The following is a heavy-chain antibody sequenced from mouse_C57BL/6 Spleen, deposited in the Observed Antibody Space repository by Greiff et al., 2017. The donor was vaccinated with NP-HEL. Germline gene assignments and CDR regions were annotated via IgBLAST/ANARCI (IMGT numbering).Heavy chain of an antibody. Sequence: QVQLQQPGAELVLPGASVKLSCKASGYTFTSYWMHWVPQRPGQGLEWIGEIDPSDSYTNYNQKFNGKSTLTVDKSSSTAYMQLSSLTSEDSAVYYCARRWNAMDYWGQGTSVTVSS. CDR3: ARRWNAMDY. V-gene: IGHV1-69*01. CDR1: GYTFTSYW. CDR2: IDPSDSYT. D-gene: IGHD1-1*02. J-gene: IGHJ4*01.